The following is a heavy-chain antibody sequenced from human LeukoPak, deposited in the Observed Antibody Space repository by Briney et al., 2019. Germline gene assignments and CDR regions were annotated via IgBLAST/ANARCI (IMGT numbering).Heavy chain of an antibody. V-gene: IGHV3-23*01. CDR3: ARDDIAARRFDY. D-gene: IGHD6-6*01. J-gene: IGHJ4*02. CDR2: ISNNGGYT. Sequence: PGGSLRLSCAASGFTFSSSAMSWVRQAPGKGLEWVSAISNNGGYTYYADSVKGRFTISRDNSKNTLYLQMNSLRAEDTAVYYCARDDIAARRFDYWGQGTLVTVSS. CDR1: GFTFSSSA.